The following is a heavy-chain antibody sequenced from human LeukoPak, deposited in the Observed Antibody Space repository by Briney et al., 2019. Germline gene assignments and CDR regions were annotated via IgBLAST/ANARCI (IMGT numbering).Heavy chain of an antibody. J-gene: IGHJ4*02. CDR1: VGSIISTRDH. CDR3: ARRMHYYDF. D-gene: IGHD2/OR15-2a*01. V-gene: IGHV4-39*01. Sequence: SDTLSLTCTVSVGSIISTRDHWDWIRQPPGKGLEWIGSVHYSGTTYYTHNPSLRSRVTISVDTSKNQFSPEATSVSAADTATYYCARRMHYYDFWGQGTLVTVSS. CDR2: VHYSGTT.